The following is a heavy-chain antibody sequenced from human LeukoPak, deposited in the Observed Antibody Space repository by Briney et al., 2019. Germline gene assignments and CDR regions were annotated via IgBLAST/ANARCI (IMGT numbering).Heavy chain of an antibody. Sequence: PGGSLRLSCTASGFTFSTYWMHWVRQAPGRGLVWVSRINSDGSSASYADSVKGRFTISRDNAKNTLYLQMNSLRAEDTALYHCVRADSTSSFDHWGQGTLVTVSS. D-gene: IGHD2-2*01. V-gene: IGHV3-74*01. CDR1: GFTFSTYW. CDR3: VRADSTSSFDH. CDR2: INSDGSSA. J-gene: IGHJ4*02.